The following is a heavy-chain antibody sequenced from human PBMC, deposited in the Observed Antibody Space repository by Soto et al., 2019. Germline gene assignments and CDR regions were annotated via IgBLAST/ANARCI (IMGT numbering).Heavy chain of an antibody. J-gene: IGHJ4*02. V-gene: IGHV4-39*07. D-gene: IGHD6-13*01. CDR1: GGSISSSIYY. CDR3: VGGGDMAAAGPYFDY. CDR2: IDYSGTT. Sequence: SETLSLTCTVSGGSISSSIYYWGWIRQPPGRGLEWIGIIDYSGTTYYNPSLKSRLTMSVDTSKNQFSLKLSSVAAAATAVYFCVGGGDMAAAGPYFDYWGQGTLVTVSS.